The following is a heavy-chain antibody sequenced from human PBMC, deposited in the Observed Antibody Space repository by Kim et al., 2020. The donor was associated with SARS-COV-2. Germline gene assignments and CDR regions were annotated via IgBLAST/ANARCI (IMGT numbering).Heavy chain of an antibody. CDR3: ARRFGSRKYYFDY. V-gene: IGHV4-34*01. Sequence: SETLSLTCAVYGGSFSGYYWSWIRQPPGKGLEWIGEINHSGSTNYNPSLKSRVTISVDTSKNQFSLKLSSVTAADTAVYYCARRFGSRKYYFDYWGQGTL. D-gene: IGHD3-10*01. J-gene: IGHJ4*02. CDR2: INHSGST. CDR1: GGSFSGYY.